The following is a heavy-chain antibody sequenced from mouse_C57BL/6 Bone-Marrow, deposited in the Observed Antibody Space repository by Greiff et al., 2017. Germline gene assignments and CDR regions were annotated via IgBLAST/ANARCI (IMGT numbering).Heavy chain of an antibody. Sequence: EVQRVESGAELVRPGASVKLSCTASGFNIKDDYMHWVKQRPEQGLEWIGWIDPENGDTEYASKFQGKATITADTSSNTAYLQLSSLTSEDTAVYYCTTGLGAWFAYWGQGTLVTVSA. CDR2: IDPENGDT. D-gene: IGHD2-2*01. CDR3: TTGLGAWFAY. J-gene: IGHJ3*01. CDR1: GFNIKDDY. V-gene: IGHV14-4*01.